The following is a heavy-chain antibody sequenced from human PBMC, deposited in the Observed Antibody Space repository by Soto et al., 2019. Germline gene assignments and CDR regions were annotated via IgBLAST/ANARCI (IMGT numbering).Heavy chain of an antibody. V-gene: IGHV3-23*01. J-gene: IGHJ6*02. Sequence: PGGSLRLSCAASGFTFSSYAMSWVRQAPGKGLEWVSAISGSGGSTYYADSVKGRFTISRDNSKNTLYLQMNSLRAEDTAVYYCAKGRIAYYDFWSGPPNPGRYYGMDVWGQGTTVTVSS. CDR1: GFTFSSYA. D-gene: IGHD3-3*01. CDR2: ISGSGGST. CDR3: AKGRIAYYDFWSGPPNPGRYYGMDV.